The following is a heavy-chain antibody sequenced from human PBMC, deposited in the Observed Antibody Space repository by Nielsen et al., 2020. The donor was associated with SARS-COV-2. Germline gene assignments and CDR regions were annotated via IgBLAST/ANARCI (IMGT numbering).Heavy chain of an antibody. CDR3: AKDSMTDLYYFDY. V-gene: IGHV3-30*18. CDR2: ISYDGSNK. CDR1: GSTFSSYG. Sequence: GESLKISCAASGSTFSSYGMHWVRQAPGKGLEWVAVISYDGSNKYYVDSVKGRFTISRDNSKNTLYLQMNSLRAEDTAVYYCAKDSMTDLYYFDYWGQGTLVTVSS. J-gene: IGHJ4*02.